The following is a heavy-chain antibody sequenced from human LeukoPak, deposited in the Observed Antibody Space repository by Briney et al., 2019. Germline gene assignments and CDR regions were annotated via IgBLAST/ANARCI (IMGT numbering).Heavy chain of an antibody. V-gene: IGHV3-15*01. CDR2: IKSKTDGGTT. J-gene: IGHJ6*02. D-gene: IGHD2-2*01. CDR3: TTQADCSSTSCYPTYYYYGMDV. CDR1: GFTVSSNY. Sequence: GGSLRLSCAASGFTVSSNYMSWVRQAPGKGLEWVGRIKSKTDGGTTDYAAPVKGRFTISRDDSKNTLYLQMNSLKTEDTAVYYCTTQADCSSTSCYPTYYYYGMDVWGQGTTVTVSS.